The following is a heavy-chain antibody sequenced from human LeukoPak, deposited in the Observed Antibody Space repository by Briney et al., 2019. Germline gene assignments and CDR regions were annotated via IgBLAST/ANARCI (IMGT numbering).Heavy chain of an antibody. CDR1: SDSISNSAYH. D-gene: IGHD5-18*01. V-gene: IGHV4-39*01. CDR2: IYYSRGT. Sequence: SETLSLTCAVSSDSISNSAYHWGWIRQPPGRGLEWIGTIYYSRGTYYNPSLKSRVTISVDTSKNQFSLKLSSVTAADTAVYYCARAHVDTAMVLYYYYGMDVWGQGTTVTVSS. J-gene: IGHJ6*02. CDR3: ARAHVDTAMVLYYYYGMDV.